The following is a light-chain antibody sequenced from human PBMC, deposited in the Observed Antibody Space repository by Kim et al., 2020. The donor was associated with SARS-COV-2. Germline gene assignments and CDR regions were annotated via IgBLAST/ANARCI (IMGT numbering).Light chain of an antibody. CDR2: EVR. Sequence: QSALTQPASVSGSPGQSITIFCTGTSGDVGRYNLVSWYEQRPGKAPNLIVYEVRRRPSGVSNRFAGSKSGNTASLTISGLQAEDGADYYCCSYAGATKYVFGTGTKVTVL. V-gene: IGLV2-23*02. CDR3: CSYAGATKYV. J-gene: IGLJ1*01. CDR1: SGDVGRYNL.